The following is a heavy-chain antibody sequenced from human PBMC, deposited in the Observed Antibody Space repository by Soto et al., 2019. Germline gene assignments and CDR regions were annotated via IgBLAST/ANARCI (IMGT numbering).Heavy chain of an antibody. D-gene: IGHD5-18*01. CDR1: GCTFVGSA. CDR2: ITTTGGDT. CDR3: AKHRGFPRSYGYDY. J-gene: IGHJ4*02. V-gene: IGHV3-23*01. Sequence: GLCMRRSCVAAGCTFVGSAMSWDRQAREKVLEWVSTITTTGGDTFYTGSVEGWFTISRDKTKNTLYLQMNTLRAEDTAVYYCAKHRGFPRSYGYDYWGQGTLVTVSS.